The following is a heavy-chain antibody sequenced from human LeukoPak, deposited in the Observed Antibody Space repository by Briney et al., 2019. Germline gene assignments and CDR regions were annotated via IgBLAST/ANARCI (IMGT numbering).Heavy chain of an antibody. D-gene: IGHD3-22*01. CDR1: GGSISSSSYY. CDR3: VRHLRITMIVVGSPGDFDY. J-gene: IGHJ4*02. V-gene: IGHV4-39*01. Sequence: SETLSLTCTVSGGSISSSSYYWGWIRQPPGKGLEWIGSIYYSGSTYYNPSLKSRVTISVDTSKNQFSLKLSSVTAADTAVYYCVRHLRITMIVVGSPGDFDYWGQGTLVTVSS. CDR2: IYYSGST.